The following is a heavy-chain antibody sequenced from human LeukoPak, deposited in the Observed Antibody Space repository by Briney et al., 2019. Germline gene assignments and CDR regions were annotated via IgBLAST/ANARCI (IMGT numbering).Heavy chain of an antibody. CDR3: ARDFWGGYSYGYRYYFDY. J-gene: IGHJ4*02. Sequence: GGSLRLSCAASGFTFRSDVMHWVRQAPGKGLEYVSAISSDGGSTFYANSVKGRFTISRDNSKNTLYLQMGSLRADDMGVYYCARDFWGGYSYGYRYYFDYWGQGTLVTVSS. CDR2: ISSDGGST. V-gene: IGHV3-64*01. D-gene: IGHD5-18*01. CDR1: GFTFRSDV.